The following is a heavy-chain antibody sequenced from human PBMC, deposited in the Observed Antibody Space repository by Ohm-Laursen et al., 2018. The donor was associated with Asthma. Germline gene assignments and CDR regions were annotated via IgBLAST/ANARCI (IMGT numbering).Heavy chain of an antibody. V-gene: IGHV4-59*01. CDR3: ARSGSGWFDY. D-gene: IGHD6-19*01. CDR1: GGSISSYY. J-gene: IGHJ4*02. Sequence: TLSLTCTVSGGSISSYYWSWIRQPPGKGLEWIGHIYYSGSTNYNPSLKSRVTISVDTSKNQFSLKLSSVTAADTAVYYCARSGSGWFDYWGQGTLVTVSS. CDR2: IYYSGST.